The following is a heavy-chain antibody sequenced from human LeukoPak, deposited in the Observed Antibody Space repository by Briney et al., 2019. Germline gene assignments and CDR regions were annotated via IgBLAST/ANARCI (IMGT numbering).Heavy chain of an antibody. Sequence: PGGSLRLSCAAPGFALTSYSMNWVRQAPGKGLEWISYLSAAGRTIYYADSVQGRFSISRDTAKNTVSLQMGSLRADDTAVYYCARGGYTYGLDSWGQGVLVVVSS. CDR3: ARGGYTYGLDS. CDR1: GFALTSYS. D-gene: IGHD5-18*01. J-gene: IGHJ4*02. V-gene: IGHV3-48*01. CDR2: LSAAGRTI.